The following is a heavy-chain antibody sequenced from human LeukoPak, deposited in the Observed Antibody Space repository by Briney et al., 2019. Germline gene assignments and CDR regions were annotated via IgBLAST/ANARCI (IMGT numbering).Heavy chain of an antibody. J-gene: IGHJ4*02. D-gene: IGHD6-13*01. Sequence: LWASVKVSCKASGYTFTSYAMNWVRQAPGQGLEWMGWINTNTGNPTYAQGFTGRFVFSLDTSVSTAYLQISSLKAEDTAVYYCARGSLTTYSSSWYSDYWGQGTLVTVSS. CDR2: INTNTGNP. CDR3: ARGSLTTYSSSWYSDY. CDR1: GYTFTSYA. V-gene: IGHV7-4-1*02.